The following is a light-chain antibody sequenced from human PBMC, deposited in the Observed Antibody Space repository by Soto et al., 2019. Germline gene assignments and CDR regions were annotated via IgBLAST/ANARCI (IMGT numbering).Light chain of an antibody. V-gene: IGKV3D-20*02. CDR3: QQRSNWPPWT. Sequence: EIVLTQSPGTLSFSPGKRATLSCRASHSISSSYLAWYQQRPGQAPRLLIYGASSRAAGIPDRFSGSGSGTDFTLTMSSLEPEDFAVYYCQQRSNWPPWTFGQGTKVDIK. CDR2: GAS. CDR1: HSISSSY. J-gene: IGKJ1*01.